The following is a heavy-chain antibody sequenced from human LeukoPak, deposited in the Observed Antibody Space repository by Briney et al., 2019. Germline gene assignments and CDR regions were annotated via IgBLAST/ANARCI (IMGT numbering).Heavy chain of an antibody. D-gene: IGHD6-19*01. CDR2: IDSRDNT. CDR1: GFTVRNNH. CDR3: ARDQYSSNWYVHH. Sequence: GGSLRLSCAASGFTVRNNHMGWVRQAPGKGLEWVSVIDSRDNTYHADSVKGRFTISRHTSKNTLYLQMNSLRAEDTAVYYCARDQYSSNWYVHHWGQGTLVTVS. V-gene: IGHV3-53*01. J-gene: IGHJ1*01.